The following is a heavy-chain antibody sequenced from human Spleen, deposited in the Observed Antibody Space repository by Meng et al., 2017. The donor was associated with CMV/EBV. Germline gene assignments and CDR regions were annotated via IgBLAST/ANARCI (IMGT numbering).Heavy chain of an antibody. Sequence: GESLKISCEVSGITFGDFYINWIRLAPGRGLEWLSHISSTGAITYHTDSVRGRITISRDNAKNSLYLQMDSLRAEDTAVYYCAREERDYDFWSGYYNIDYWGLGTLVTVSS. D-gene: IGHD3-3*01. CDR3: AREERDYDFWSGYYNIDY. CDR1: GITFGDFY. V-gene: IGHV3-11*04. CDR2: ISSTGAIT. J-gene: IGHJ4*02.